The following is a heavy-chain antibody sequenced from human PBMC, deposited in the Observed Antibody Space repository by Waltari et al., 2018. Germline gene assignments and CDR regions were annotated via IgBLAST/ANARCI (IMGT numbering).Heavy chain of an antibody. V-gene: IGHV4-34*01. CDR3: ARDGRASGWPAGLGY. CDR2: INHNGST. CDR1: GGSFSGYY. D-gene: IGHD6-19*01. J-gene: IGHJ4*02. Sequence: QVQLQQWGAGLLKPSETLSLTCAVYGGSFSGYYWSWIRQPPGKGLEWIGEINHNGSTNYNPSLKSRVTISVDTSKNQFSLKLSSVTAADTAVYYCARDGRASGWPAGLGYWGQGTLVTVSS.